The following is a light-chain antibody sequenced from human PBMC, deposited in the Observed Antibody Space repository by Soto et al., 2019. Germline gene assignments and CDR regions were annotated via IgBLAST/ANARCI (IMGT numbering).Light chain of an antibody. J-gene: IGKJ2*01. CDR3: LQHNSYPYT. CDR2: AAS. CDR1: QGITRA. Sequence: DIQMTQSPSSLSASVGDRVSITCRASQGITRALAWYQQKPGKAPKRLIYAASSLQSGVPSRFSGSGSGTEFTLTISSLQTEDFATYYCLQHNSYPYTFGQGTRLEIK. V-gene: IGKV1-17*01.